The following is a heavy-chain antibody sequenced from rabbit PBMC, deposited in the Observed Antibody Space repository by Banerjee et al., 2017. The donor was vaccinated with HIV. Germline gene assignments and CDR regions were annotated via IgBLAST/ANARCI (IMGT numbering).Heavy chain of an antibody. CDR3: ARDLAGVIGWNFGW. CDR2: IAAGVSFTP. D-gene: IGHD4-1*01. Sequence: QSLEESGGDLVKPGASLTLTCTASGFYFSSSDYMCWVRQPPGKGPEWIACIAAGVSFTPYYATWAKGRFTISKTSSTTVTLQMTSLTAADTATYFCARDLAGVIGWNFGWWGPGTLVTVS. J-gene: IGHJ4*01. V-gene: IGHV1S40*01. CDR1: GFYFSSSDY.